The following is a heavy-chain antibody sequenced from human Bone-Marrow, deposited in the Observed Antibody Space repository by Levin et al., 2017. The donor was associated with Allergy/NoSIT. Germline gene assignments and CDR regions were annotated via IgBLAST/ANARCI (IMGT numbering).Heavy chain of an antibody. V-gene: IGHV3-15*01. Sequence: PGGSLRLSCVASGFTFGNAWMNWVRQAPGKGLQWVGRIKGKTDGGTTDYAAPVKGRFTITRDDSKKTLYLQMNSLKTEDTAIYYCTTRSHWGQGTLVTVFS. CDR1: GFTFGNAW. CDR2: IKGKTDGGTT. CDR3: TTRSH. J-gene: IGHJ4*02.